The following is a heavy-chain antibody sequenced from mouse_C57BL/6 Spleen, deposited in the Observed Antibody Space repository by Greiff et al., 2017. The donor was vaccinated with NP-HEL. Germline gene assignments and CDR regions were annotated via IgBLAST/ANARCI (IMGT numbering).Heavy chain of an antibody. V-gene: IGHV1-82*01. D-gene: IGHD1-1*01. Sequence: QVQLKQSGPELVKPGASVKISCKASGYAFSSSWMNWVKQRPGKGLEWIGRIYPGDGDTNYNGKFKGKATLTADKSSSTAYMQLSSLTSEDSAVYFCARSTVVATRDYYAMDYWGQGTSVTVSS. CDR1: GYAFSSSW. CDR2: IYPGDGDT. J-gene: IGHJ4*01. CDR3: ARSTVVATRDYYAMDY.